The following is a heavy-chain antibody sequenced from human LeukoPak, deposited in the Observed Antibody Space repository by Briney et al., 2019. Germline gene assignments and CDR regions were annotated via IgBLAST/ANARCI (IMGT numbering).Heavy chain of an antibody. D-gene: IGHD3-22*01. CDR2: VYYGGSI. CDR1: GGSISSSDYY. CDR3: ARHYDISRYYYSFDY. Sequence: AETLSLTCTVSGGSISSSDYYWGWIRQPPGKGLEWIGSVYYGGSIYYNPSLKRGVTISADASKNQFSLKLTSVTAADTAVYFCARHYDISRYYYSFDYWGQGTLVTVSS. J-gene: IGHJ4*02. V-gene: IGHV4-39*01.